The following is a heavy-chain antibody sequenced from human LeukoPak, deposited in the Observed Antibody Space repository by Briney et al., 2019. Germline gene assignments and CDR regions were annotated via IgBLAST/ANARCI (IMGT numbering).Heavy chain of an antibody. V-gene: IGHV3-7*01. J-gene: IGHJ4*02. CDR1: GFTFSTYW. Sequence: PGGSLRLSCAASGFTFSTYWMTWVRQAPGKGLEWVANIKQDGSQKYYVDSVKGRFTISRDNAKNSLYLQMDSLRAEDTAVYYCVQSSPTIDYWGQGTLVTVSS. D-gene: IGHD6-6*01. CDR2: IKQDGSQK. CDR3: VQSSPTIDY.